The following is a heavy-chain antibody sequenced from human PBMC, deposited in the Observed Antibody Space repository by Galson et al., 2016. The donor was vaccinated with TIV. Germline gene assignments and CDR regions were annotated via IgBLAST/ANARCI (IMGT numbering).Heavy chain of an antibody. J-gene: IGHJ2*01. CDR3: ARAATVVGDWYFDL. CDR2: INPNSGGT. CDR1: GYTFTSYH. D-gene: IGHD4-23*01. V-gene: IGHV1-2*02. Sequence: SVKVSCKASGYTFTSYHVHWVRQAPGPGLEWMGSINPNSGGTNYAQSFQGRVTITRDTSISTASMELSMLRSDDTATYYCARAATVVGDWYFDLWGRGTLVPVSS.